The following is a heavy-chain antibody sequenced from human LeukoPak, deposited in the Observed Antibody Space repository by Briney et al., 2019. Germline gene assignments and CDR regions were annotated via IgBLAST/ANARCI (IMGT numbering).Heavy chain of an antibody. CDR3: ARDIRVIGATLYFDY. V-gene: IGHV4-59*02. D-gene: IGHD1-26*01. Sequence: PSETLSLTCSVSGESVSSYFWSWVRQPPGKGLEWIAYMHYSGTTNYNASLKSRLTMSVDTSKNQFSLMLSSVTAADTAVYYCARDIRVIGATLYFDYWGQGTLVTVSS. J-gene: IGHJ4*02. CDR1: GESVSSYF. CDR2: MHYSGTT.